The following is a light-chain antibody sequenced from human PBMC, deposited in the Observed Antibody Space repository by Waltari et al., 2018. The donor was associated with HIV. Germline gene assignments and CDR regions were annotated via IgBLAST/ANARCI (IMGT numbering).Light chain of an antibody. CDR1: QSVGLN. J-gene: IGKJ4*01. Sequence: DIVLTQSPATLSVSPGVRATLSCRASQSVGLNLAWYQQRPGQPPKLLVYGASTRTSDTSTRFSARGSGTEFTLTITSIRPEDFATYFCQQYDVWPLTFGGGP. CDR3: QQYDVWPLT. CDR2: GAS. V-gene: IGKV3-15*01.